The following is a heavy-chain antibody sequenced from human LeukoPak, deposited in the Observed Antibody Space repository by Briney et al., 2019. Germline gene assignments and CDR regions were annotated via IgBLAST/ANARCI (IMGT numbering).Heavy chain of an antibody. J-gene: IGHJ4*02. Sequence: GGSLRLSCSASGFNFGYYGMHWLRQAPGKGLEYVSDISSDGSGTYYADSVKGRFTISRDNFKDTLYLQMSSLRTEDTAVYYCVERPGGIAAPYYFDYWGQGTLVTVSS. CDR3: VERPGGIAAPYYFDY. CDR1: GFNFGYYG. V-gene: IGHV3-64D*09. D-gene: IGHD6-6*01. CDR2: ISSDGSGT.